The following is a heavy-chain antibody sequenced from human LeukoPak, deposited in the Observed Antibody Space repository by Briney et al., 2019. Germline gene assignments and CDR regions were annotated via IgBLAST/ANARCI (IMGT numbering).Heavy chain of an antibody. CDR1: GGSISSYY. J-gene: IGHJ4*02. D-gene: IGHD3-22*01. V-gene: IGHV4-59*12. Sequence: SETLSLTCTVSGGSISSYYWSWIRQPPGKGLEWIGYIYYSGSTNYNPSLKSRVTISVDTSKNQFSPKLSSVTAADTAVYYCGRDRYYYDSSGSGLDYWGQGTLVTVSS. CDR2: IYYSGST. CDR3: GRDRYYYDSSGSGLDY.